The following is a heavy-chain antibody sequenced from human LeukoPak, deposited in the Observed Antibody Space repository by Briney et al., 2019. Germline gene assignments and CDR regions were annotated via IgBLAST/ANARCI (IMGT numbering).Heavy chain of an antibody. CDR1: GFTFSSYG. CDR2: ISYDGSNK. V-gene: IGHV3-30*18. Sequence: GGSLRLSCAASGFTFSSYGMHWVRQAPGKGLEWVAVISYDGSNKYYADSVKGRSTISRDNSKNTLYLQMNSLRAEDTAVYYCAKGDYYDSSGKFNGNLDHWGQGTLVTASS. D-gene: IGHD3-22*01. CDR3: AKGDYYDSSGKFNGNLDH. J-gene: IGHJ4*02.